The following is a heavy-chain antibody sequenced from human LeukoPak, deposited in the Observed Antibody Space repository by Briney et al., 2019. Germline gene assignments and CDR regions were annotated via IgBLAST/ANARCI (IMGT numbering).Heavy chain of an antibody. CDR1: GFTFSSYS. D-gene: IGHD6-6*01. V-gene: IGHV3-21*01. CDR2: ISSGSSYI. CDR3: ARPPFDYSSSSCWFDP. Sequence: GGSLRLSCAASGFTFSSYSMNWVRQAPGKGLEWVSSISSGSSYIYYADSVKGRFTISRDNAKNSLYLQMNSLRAEDTAVYYCARPPFDYSSSSCWFDPWGQGTLVTVSS. J-gene: IGHJ5*02.